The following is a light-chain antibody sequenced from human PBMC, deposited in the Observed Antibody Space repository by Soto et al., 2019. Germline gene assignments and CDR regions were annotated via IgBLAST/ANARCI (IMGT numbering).Light chain of an antibody. Sequence: QSVLTQPASVSGSPGQSITISCTGTSSDVGGYNYFSWYQQHPGKAPKLMIYDVSNRPSGVSNRFSGSKSGNTASLTISGLQAEDEADYYCSSYTSSSTGVFGTGTKLTVL. CDR1: SSDVGGYNY. J-gene: IGLJ1*01. CDR2: DVS. CDR3: SSYTSSSTGV. V-gene: IGLV2-14*01.